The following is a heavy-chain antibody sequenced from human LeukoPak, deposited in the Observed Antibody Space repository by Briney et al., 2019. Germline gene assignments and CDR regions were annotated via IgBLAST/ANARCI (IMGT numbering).Heavy chain of an antibody. CDR1: GWSFNDYY. V-gene: IGHV4-34*01. CDR3: ARGQVPAARGYNWFEP. Sequence: SETLSLTCAVYGWSFNDYYWNWIRQPPGKGLDGIGEINARGDTNYNPPLKSRVTISVDASKNQLSLRLTSMIAADTAIYYCARGQVPAARGYNWFEPWGQGTLVTVSS. CDR2: INARGDT. D-gene: IGHD2-2*01. J-gene: IGHJ5*02.